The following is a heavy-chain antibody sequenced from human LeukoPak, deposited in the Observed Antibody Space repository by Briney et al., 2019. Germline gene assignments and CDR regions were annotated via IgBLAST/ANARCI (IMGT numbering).Heavy chain of an antibody. CDR3: ARDHPLNYYDSSGYYGGYYYHYMDV. D-gene: IGHD3-22*01. CDR2: IYTSGST. Sequence: SETLSLTCTVSGGSISSYYWSWIRQPAGKGLEWIGRIYTSGSTNYNPSLKSRVTMSVDTSKNQFSLKLSSVTAADTAVYYCARDHPLNYYDSSGYYGGYYYHYMDVWGKGTTITVSS. CDR1: GGSISSYY. J-gene: IGHJ6*03. V-gene: IGHV4-4*07.